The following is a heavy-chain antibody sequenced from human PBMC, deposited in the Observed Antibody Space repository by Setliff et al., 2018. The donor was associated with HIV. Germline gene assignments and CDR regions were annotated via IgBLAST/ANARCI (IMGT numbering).Heavy chain of an antibody. CDR2: ITGSGGST. D-gene: IGHD4-17*01. CDR3: ARGQTTGEY. CDR1: GFTFTTYA. V-gene: IGHV3-23*01. J-gene: IGHJ4*02. Sequence: LRLSCTASGFTFTTYAMAWVRQAPGKGLEWVSAITGSGGSTYYADSVKGRFTISRDNAKNSLYVQMNSLRAEDTAVYYCARGQTTGEYWGQGTLVTVSS.